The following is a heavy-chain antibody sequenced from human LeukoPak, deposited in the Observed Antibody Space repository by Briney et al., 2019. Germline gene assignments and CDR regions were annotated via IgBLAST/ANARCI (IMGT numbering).Heavy chain of an antibody. CDR1: GGSISSYY. D-gene: IGHD6-13*01. CDR3: ARVLTAAGTKKISPYYYYYYMDV. V-gene: IGHV4-59*01. J-gene: IGHJ6*03. CDR2: IYYSGST. Sequence: SETLSLTCTVSGGSISSYYWSWIRQPPGKGLEWIGYIYYSGSTNYNPSLKSRVTISVDTSKNQFSLKLSSVTAADTAVYYCARVLTAAGTKKISPYYYYYYMDVWGKGTTVTVSS.